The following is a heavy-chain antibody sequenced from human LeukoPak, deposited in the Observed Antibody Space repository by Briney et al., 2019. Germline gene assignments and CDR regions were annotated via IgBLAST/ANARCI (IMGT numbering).Heavy chain of an antibody. CDR1: GFTVSSYY. Sequence: GGSLRLSCAASGFTVSSYYMTWVRQAPGKGLEWVSVMYSGGSTYYADSVKGRVAISRDNSQNTVLLQMNSVRVEDTAVYYCARSYSNHLFGMDVWGQGTAVTVSS. D-gene: IGHD4-11*01. CDR3: ARSYSNHLFGMDV. V-gene: IGHV3-66*01. CDR2: MYSGGST. J-gene: IGHJ6*02.